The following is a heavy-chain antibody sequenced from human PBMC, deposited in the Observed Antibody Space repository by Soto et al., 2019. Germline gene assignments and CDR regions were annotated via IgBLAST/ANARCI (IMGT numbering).Heavy chain of an antibody. CDR1: GFTFSSYA. V-gene: IGHV3-23*01. D-gene: IGHD3-3*01. CDR3: AKGRAGAITLFGVVIIHGMDV. J-gene: IGHJ6*02. CDR2: ISGSGGST. Sequence: PGGSLRLSCAASGFTFSSYAMSWVRQAPGKGLEWVSAISGSGGSTYYADSVKGRFTISRDNSKNTLYLQMNSLRAEDTAVYYCAKGRAGAITLFGVVIIHGMDVWGQGTTVTVSS.